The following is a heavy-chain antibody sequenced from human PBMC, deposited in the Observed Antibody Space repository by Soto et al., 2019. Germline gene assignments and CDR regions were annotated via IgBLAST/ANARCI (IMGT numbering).Heavy chain of an antibody. J-gene: IGHJ4*02. CDR2: IMPFFGSG. D-gene: IGHD3-22*01. CDR1: RGTFTNYA. V-gene: IGHV1-69*01. CDR3: ARDRAGYYSHFVY. Sequence: QVYLVQSGAEVKEPGSSVKVSCKALRGTFTNYAFSWVRQAPGQGLEWMGGIMPFFGSGNYAQKFQGRINITADESTSSVYLELTSLRSEDTAVYYCARDRAGYYSHFVYWGQGTLVTVSS.